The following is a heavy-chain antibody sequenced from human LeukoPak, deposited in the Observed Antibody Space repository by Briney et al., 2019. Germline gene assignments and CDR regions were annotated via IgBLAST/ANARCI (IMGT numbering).Heavy chain of an antibody. CDR1: GYTFTGYY. D-gene: IGHD2-15*01. Sequence: ASVKVSXKASGYTFTGYYMHWVRQAPGQGLEWMGWINPNSGGTNYAQKFQGRVTMTRDTSISTAYMELSRLRSDDTAVYYCARESGTYCSGGSCCVDYWGQGTLVTVSS. V-gene: IGHV1-2*02. CDR3: ARESGTYCSGGSCCVDY. J-gene: IGHJ4*02. CDR2: INPNSGGT.